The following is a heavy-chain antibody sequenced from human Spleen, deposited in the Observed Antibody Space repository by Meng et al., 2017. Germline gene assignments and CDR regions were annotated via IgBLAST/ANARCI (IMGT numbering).Heavy chain of an antibody. CDR1: GYTFTGYG. CDR3: ARGTPGRSYSDY. V-gene: IGHV1-18*01. J-gene: IGHJ4*02. D-gene: IGHD3-10*01. CDR2: LGAHDGDT. Sequence: QVQLVQSGAEGEKPGASVKLSCEASGYTFTGYGVSWVRRAPGQGLEWMAWLGAHDGDTSHAPKFQGRVTVSADRPTATAYMELRSLRSDDTAVYYCARGTPGRSYSDYWGQGTLVTVSS.